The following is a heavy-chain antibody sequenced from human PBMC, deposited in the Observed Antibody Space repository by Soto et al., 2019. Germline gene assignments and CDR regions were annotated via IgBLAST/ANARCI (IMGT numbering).Heavy chain of an antibody. V-gene: IGHV3-7*01. CDR3: ARRPRSSGYYFGY. Sequence: EVQLVESGGGLVQPGGSLRLSCAASGFTFSSYWMSWVRQAPGKGLEWVANIKQDGSEKYYVDSVKGRFTISRDNSKNSLYLQMNSLRAEDTAVYYCARRPRSSGYYFGYWGQGTLVTVSS. J-gene: IGHJ4*02. CDR2: IKQDGSEK. D-gene: IGHD3-22*01. CDR1: GFTFSSYW.